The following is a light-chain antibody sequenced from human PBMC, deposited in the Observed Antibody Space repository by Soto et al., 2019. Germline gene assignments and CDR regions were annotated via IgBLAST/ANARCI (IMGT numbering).Light chain of an antibody. CDR2: EVS. CDR1: SSDVGAYNY. J-gene: IGLJ3*02. CDR3: ISYSGCWICV. V-gene: IGLV2-8*01. Sequence: QSALTQPPSASGSPGQSVTISCTGTSSDVGAYNYVSWYQQHPGKAPKLMIYEVSKRPSGVPDRFSGSKSGNTASLTVSGLQAEDEAVYYCISYSGCWICVFGGGTKLTVL.